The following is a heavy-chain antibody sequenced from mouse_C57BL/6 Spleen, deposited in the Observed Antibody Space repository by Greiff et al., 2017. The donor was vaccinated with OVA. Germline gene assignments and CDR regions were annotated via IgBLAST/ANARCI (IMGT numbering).Heavy chain of an antibody. CDR1: GFSFNTYA. D-gene: IGHD3-2*02. V-gene: IGHV10-1*01. Sequence: EVQLVESGGGLVQPKGSLKLSCAASGFSFNTYAMNWVRQAPGKGLEWVARIRSKSNNYATYYADSVKDRFTISRDDSESMLYLQMNNLKTEDTAMYYCVRHGSSGLYYAMDYWGQGTSVTVSS. J-gene: IGHJ4*01. CDR3: VRHGSSGLYYAMDY. CDR2: IRSKSNNYAT.